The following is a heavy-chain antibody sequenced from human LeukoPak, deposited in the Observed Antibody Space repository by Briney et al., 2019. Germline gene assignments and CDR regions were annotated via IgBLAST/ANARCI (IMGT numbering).Heavy chain of an antibody. D-gene: IGHD2-15*01. CDR2: ITTSGSTI. Sequence: GGSLRLSCAVSGLTFSDYYMSWIRQAPGKGLEWVSYITTSGSTIYYADSVKGRFTISRDNAKNSLYLQMNSLRAEDTAVYYCARGRYCSGGTCYSGAGGFDYWGQGTLVTVSS. CDR3: ARGRYCSGGTCYSGAGGFDY. V-gene: IGHV3-11*01. CDR1: GLTFSDYY. J-gene: IGHJ4*02.